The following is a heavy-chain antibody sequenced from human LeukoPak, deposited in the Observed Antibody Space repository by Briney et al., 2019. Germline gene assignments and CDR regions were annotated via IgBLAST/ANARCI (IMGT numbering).Heavy chain of an antibody. J-gene: IGHJ3*02. CDR2: IGVNSGDT. Sequence: ASVKVSCKASGYTFTTYDINWVRQAPGQGLEWMGWIGVNSGDTGYAQKFQGRVTISRDTSISTVYMETSSLRSEDSAVYYCARDYIRRGTIFGTREDAFDIWGQGTMVTVSS. CDR3: ARDYIRRGTIFGTREDAFDI. CDR1: GYTFTTYD. V-gene: IGHV1-8*03. D-gene: IGHD3-3*01.